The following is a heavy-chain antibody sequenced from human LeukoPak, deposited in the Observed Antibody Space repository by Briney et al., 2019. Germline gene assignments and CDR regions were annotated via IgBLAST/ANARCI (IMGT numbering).Heavy chain of an antibody. CDR1: GYTFTSYG. J-gene: IGHJ4*02. D-gene: IGHD3-10*01. V-gene: IGHV1-69*04. CDR3: ARGEGLWSLDY. Sequence: ASVKVSCKASGYTFTSYGISWVRQAPGQGLEWMGRIIPILGIANYAQKFQGRVTITADKSTSTAYMELSSLRSEDTAVYYCARGEGLWSLDYWGQGTLVTVSS. CDR2: IIPILGIA.